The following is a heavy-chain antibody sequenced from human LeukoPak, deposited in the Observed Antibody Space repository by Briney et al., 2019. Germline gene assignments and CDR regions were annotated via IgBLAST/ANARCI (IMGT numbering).Heavy chain of an antibody. CDR3: ARALARWDSVVVPAAPGGYYYYMDV. CDR2: IIPIFGTA. V-gene: IGHV1-69*05. J-gene: IGHJ6*03. D-gene: IGHD2-2*01. CDR1: GGTFSSYA. Sequence: ASVKVSCKASGGTFSSYAISWVRQAPGQGLEWMGGIIPIFGTANYAQKFQGRVTITTDESTSTAYMELSSLRSEDTAVYYCARALARWDSVVVPAAPGGYYYYMDVWGKGTTVTVSS.